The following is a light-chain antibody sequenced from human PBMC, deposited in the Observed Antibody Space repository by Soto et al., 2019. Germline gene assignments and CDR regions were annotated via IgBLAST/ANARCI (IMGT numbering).Light chain of an antibody. J-gene: IGKJ1*01. V-gene: IGKV3-20*01. CDR2: GAS. CDR1: QSVGSNY. Sequence: EIVLTQFPGTLSLSPGERATLSCRASQSVGSNYLAWYQQRPGQPPNLLIFGASHRAPDIPDRFSGSGSGTEFTLTISRLEPEDFAVYYCQQYGDSPWTFGPGTKVEIK. CDR3: QQYGDSPWT.